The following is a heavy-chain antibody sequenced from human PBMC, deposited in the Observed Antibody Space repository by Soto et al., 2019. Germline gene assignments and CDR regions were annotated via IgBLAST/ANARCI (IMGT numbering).Heavy chain of an antibody. J-gene: IGHJ4*02. D-gene: IGHD2-8*01. V-gene: IGHV3-23*01. CDR2: ISGSGGST. CDR3: AKDYDCTNGVCYTQDY. CDR1: GFTFVSYA. Sequence: GGSLRLSCAASGFTFVSYAISCVRHSPLKWLEWVSAISGSGGSTYYADSVKGRFTISRDDSKNTLYLQMNSLRAEDTAVYYCAKDYDCTNGVCYTQDYWGQGTLVTVSS.